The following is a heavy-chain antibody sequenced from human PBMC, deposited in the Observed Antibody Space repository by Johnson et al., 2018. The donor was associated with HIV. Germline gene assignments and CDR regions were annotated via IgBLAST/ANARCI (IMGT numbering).Heavy chain of an antibody. CDR1: GFTFSSYG. J-gene: IGHJ1*01. D-gene: IGHD6-13*01. CDR3: AKDQWSSSWAM. V-gene: IGHV3-48*04. CDR2: ISSGGGTI. Sequence: VQLVESVGGVVQPGRSLRLSCAASGFTFSSYGMHWVRQAPERGLEWVSYISSGGGTIYYADSVKGRFTISRDNAKNSLYLQMNSLRVEDTAVYYCAKDQWSSSWAMWG.